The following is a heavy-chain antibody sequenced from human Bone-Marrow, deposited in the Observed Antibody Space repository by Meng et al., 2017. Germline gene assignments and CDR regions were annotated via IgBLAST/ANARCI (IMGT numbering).Heavy chain of an antibody. V-gene: IGHV1-69*04. CDR2: IIPILGIA. J-gene: IGHJ4*02. Sequence: SVKVSCKASGGTFSSYTISWVRQAPGQGLEWMGRIIPILGIANYAQKFQGRVTITADKSTSTAYMELSSLRSEDTAVYYCARDLLEGYYDSSGYYFREVPLDYWGQGTLVTVSS. CDR1: GGTFSSYT. CDR3: ARDLLEGYYDSSGYYFREVPLDY. D-gene: IGHD3-22*01.